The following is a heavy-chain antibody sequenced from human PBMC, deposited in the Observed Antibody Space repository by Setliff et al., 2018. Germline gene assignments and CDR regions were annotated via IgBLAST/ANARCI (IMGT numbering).Heavy chain of an antibody. Sequence: SETLSLTCTVSGAPISSSSYYWAWIRQPPGRGLELIGSIFYGGSTYYNPSLKSRVTISIDASKNQFSLKLDSVTAADTAVYYCARTDDYYNFYAYWGQGTLGPSPQ. CDR2: IFYGGST. CDR3: ARTDDYYNFYAY. CDR1: GAPISSSSYY. V-gene: IGHV4-39*07. D-gene: IGHD3-3*01. J-gene: IGHJ4*02.